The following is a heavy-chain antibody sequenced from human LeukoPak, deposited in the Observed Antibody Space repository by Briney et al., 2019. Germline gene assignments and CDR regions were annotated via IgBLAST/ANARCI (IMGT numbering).Heavy chain of an antibody. CDR3: TREDTWYFDL. CDR1: GFTFSDYY. Sequence: GRSLRLSCTAAGFTFSDYYMTSIRQAPGKGLEWLSYVITDSTYTNYADSVKARFTISRDNAKSSLYLQLNSLTAEDTAVYYCTREDTWYFDLWGRGTLVTVSS. CDR2: VITDSTYT. V-gene: IGHV3-11*05. J-gene: IGHJ2*01.